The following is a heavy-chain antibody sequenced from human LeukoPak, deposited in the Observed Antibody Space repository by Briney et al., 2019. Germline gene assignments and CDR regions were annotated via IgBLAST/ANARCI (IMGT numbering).Heavy chain of an antibody. CDR3: ARQALFMVRGLISAFDI. J-gene: IGHJ3*02. D-gene: IGHD3-10*01. CDR2: ISSSGNTV. CDR1: GFTFSDYD. Sequence: GGSLRLSCVVSGFTFSDYDMTWIRKAPGKGQEWVSHISSSGNTVYYADSVKGRFTVSRDNAKNSLLLQVDSLRAEDTAVYYCARQALFMVRGLISAFDIWGQGTKVTVSS. V-gene: IGHV3-11*01.